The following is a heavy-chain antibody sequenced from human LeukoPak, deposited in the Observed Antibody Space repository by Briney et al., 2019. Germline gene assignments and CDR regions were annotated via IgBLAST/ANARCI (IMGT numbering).Heavy chain of an antibody. CDR2: INPDGTDK. CDR1: GFTFSSYW. Sequence: SGGSLRLSCAASGFTFSSYWMSWVRQAPGKGLEWVANINPDGTDKKYVDSVKGRFTISRDNAKNSLYVQMNSLRVEDTAMYYCVREGGSGWYSGWFDPWGQGTLVTVSS. J-gene: IGHJ5*02. V-gene: IGHV3-7*01. CDR3: VREGGSGWYSGWFDP. D-gene: IGHD6-19*01.